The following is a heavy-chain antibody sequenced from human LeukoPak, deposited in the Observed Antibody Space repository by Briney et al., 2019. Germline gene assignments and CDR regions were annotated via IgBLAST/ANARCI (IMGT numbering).Heavy chain of an antibody. J-gene: IGHJ4*02. Sequence: GGSLRLSCAASGFTFSSYGMHWVRQAPGKGLEWVAVISYDGSNKYYADSVKGRFTISRDNSKNTLYLQMNSLRAEDTAVYYCAKDSIAAAGTNYWGQGTLVTVSS. V-gene: IGHV3-30*18. CDR2: ISYDGSNK. D-gene: IGHD6-13*01. CDR3: AKDSIAAAGTNY. CDR1: GFTFSSYG.